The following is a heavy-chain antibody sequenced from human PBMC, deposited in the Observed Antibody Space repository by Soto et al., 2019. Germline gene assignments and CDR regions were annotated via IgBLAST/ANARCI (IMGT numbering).Heavy chain of an antibody. Sequence: PGGSLRLSCAASGFTFSSYAMHWVRQAPGKGLEWVAVISYDGSNKYYADSVKGRFTISRDNSKNTLYLQMNSLRAEDTAVYYCASRFTVTTGVVYGMDVWGQGTTVTVSS. CDR3: ASRFTVTTGVVYGMDV. J-gene: IGHJ6*02. D-gene: IGHD4-17*01. CDR2: ISYDGSNK. CDR1: GFTFSSYA. V-gene: IGHV3-30-3*01.